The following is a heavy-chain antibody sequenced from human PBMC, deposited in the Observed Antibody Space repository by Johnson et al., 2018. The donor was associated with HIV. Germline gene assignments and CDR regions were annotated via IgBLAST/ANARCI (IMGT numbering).Heavy chain of an antibody. J-gene: IGHJ3*02. CDR3: AKDYYDSSGIMGGTFDI. V-gene: IGHV3-7*01. CDR1: GFTFDDYG. Sequence: VQLVESGGGLVKPGGSLRLSCAASGFTFDDYGMSWVRQAPGKGLEWVANIKQDGSEKYYVDSVKGRFTISRDNAKNSLYLQMNSLRAEDTAVYNCAKDYYDSSGIMGGTFDIWGQGTMVTVSS. CDR2: IKQDGSEK. D-gene: IGHD3-22*01.